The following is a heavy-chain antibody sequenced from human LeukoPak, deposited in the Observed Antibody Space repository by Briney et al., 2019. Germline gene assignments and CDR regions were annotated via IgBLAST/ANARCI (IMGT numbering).Heavy chain of an antibody. D-gene: IGHD6-19*01. CDR3: ARGPRYSSGWDENQNFDY. Sequence: ASVKVSCKASGYAFTSYGITWVRQAPGQGLEWMGRISAYNGNTNYAQKVQGRVTMTTDTSTTTAYMELRSLRSDDTAVYYCARGPRYSSGWDENQNFDYWGQGTLVTVSS. CDR1: GYAFTSYG. V-gene: IGHV1-18*04. CDR2: ISAYNGNT. J-gene: IGHJ4*02.